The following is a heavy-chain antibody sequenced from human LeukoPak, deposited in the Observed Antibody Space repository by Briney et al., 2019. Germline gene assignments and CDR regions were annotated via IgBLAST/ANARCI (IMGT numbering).Heavy chain of an antibody. J-gene: IGHJ4*02. CDR3: NRVTGDYYGSDEIYYFDY. Sequence: GGSLRLSCAASGFTFGDYAMSWFRQAPGKGLEWVGFIRSKAYGGTTEYAASVKGRFTISRDDSKSIAYLQMNSLKTEDTAVYYCNRVTGDYYGSDEIYYFDYWGQGTLVTASS. V-gene: IGHV3-49*03. D-gene: IGHD3-10*01. CDR2: IRSKAYGGTT. CDR1: GFTFGDYA.